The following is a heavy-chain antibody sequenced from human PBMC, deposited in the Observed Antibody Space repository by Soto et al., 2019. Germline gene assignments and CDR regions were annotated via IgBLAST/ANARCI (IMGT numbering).Heavy chain of an antibody. CDR3: AKVGDPTTYYFHFNY. J-gene: IGHJ4*02. V-gene: IGHV3-23*01. D-gene: IGHD3-22*01. CDR1: VFTFSRYA. Sequence: GWSLRLSCEFSVFTFSRYAMSWVRQAPGKGLEWVSAVTGRGESTFYADSVKGRFTISRDNSKNSLYLQMNGLRDEDTAMYYCAKVGDPTTYYFHFNYWGQGTQVTVSS. CDR2: VTGRGEST.